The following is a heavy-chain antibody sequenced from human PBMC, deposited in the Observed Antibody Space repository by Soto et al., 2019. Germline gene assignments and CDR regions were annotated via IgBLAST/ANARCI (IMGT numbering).Heavy chain of an antibody. Sequence: QVQLVQSGAEVKKPGASVKVSCSASGYTFISNDINWVRQAPGQGLEWMGWMNPNTGNTGYAQKFQGRVTTTRSTSINTAYMELRSLRSENTAVYYCARDLDCGGDCYSEAFDIWGQGTLVTVSS. CDR3: ARDLDCGGDCYSEAFDI. CDR1: GYTFISND. V-gene: IGHV1-8*01. J-gene: IGHJ3*02. D-gene: IGHD2-21*01. CDR2: MNPNTGNT.